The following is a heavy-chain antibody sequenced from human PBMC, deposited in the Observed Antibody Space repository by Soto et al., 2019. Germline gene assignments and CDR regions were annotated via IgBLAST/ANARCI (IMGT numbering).Heavy chain of an antibody. D-gene: IGHD5-12*01. CDR2: ISAYNGDT. CDR3: ARPRGYDVPSYYYDMDV. J-gene: IGHJ6*02. V-gene: IGHV1-18*01. CDR1: GYTFSIYG. Sequence: ASVKVSCKASGYTFSIYGMTWVRQAPGQGLEWMGWISAYNGDTNYAQKLQGRVTMTTDTSTSTAYMELRSLRSDDTAVYYCARPRGYDVPSYYYDMDVWGQGTTVTVSS.